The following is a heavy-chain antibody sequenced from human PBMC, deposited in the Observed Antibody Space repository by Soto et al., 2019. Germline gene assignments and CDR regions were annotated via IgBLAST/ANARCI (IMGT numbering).Heavy chain of an antibody. D-gene: IGHD3-10*01. V-gene: IGHV1-3*01. CDR3: ARKDYYGAGVYYFDH. Sequence: QVHLVQSGAEVKKPGASVKVSCKASGYTFTAYPMHWVRQAPGQRLEGMGWINAANGDTGYSQKFHDRVTFTRDTFATTVSMEISSLTSEETAVYYCARKDYYGAGVYYFDHWGQGTLVTVSS. J-gene: IGHJ4*02. CDR2: INAANGDT. CDR1: GYTFTAYP.